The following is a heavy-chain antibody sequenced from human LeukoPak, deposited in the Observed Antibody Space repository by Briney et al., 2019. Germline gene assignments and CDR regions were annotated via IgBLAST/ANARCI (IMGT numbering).Heavy chain of an antibody. D-gene: IGHD6-19*01. J-gene: IGHJ5*02. CDR3: AKVRGSIAVAARFDP. V-gene: IGHV3-23*01. Sequence: GGSLRLSCPPSGFTFSSYAMSWVRQAPGKGREGVSAISGSGGCTYYADSVKGRFTISRDNSKNTLYLQMNSLRAEDTAVYYCAKVRGSIAVAARFDPWGQGTLVTISS. CDR1: GFTFSSYA. CDR2: ISGSGGCT.